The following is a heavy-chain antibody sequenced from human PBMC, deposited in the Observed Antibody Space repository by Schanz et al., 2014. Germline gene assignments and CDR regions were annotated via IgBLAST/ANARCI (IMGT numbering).Heavy chain of an antibody. CDR3: STAHYSSNYETLDY. D-gene: IGHD6-13*01. CDR2: IKSRMHGGTT. V-gene: IGHV3-15*01. Sequence: EVQLVESGGGLVKPGGSLRLSCAASGFTMRNEWMSWVRQAPGKGLEWVARIKSRMHGGTTDYAAPVKGRFTISRDDSKHTVYLQMDSLKTEDTALYYCSTAHYSSNYETLDYWGQGTLVTVSS. CDR1: GFTMRNEW. J-gene: IGHJ4*02.